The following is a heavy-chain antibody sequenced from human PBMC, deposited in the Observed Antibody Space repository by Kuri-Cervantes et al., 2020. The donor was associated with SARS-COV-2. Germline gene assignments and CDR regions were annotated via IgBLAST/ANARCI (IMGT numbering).Heavy chain of an antibody. CDR2: INHSGST. D-gene: IGHD3-3*01. V-gene: IGHV4-34*01. Sequence: SQTLSLTCAVYGGSFSGYYWSWIRQPPGKGLEWIGEINHSGSTNYNPSLKSRVTISVDTSKNQFSLKLSSVTAEDTTVYYCAKVRGYYSYYGMDVWGQGNTVTVAS. CDR3: AKVRGYYSYYGMDV. J-gene: IGHJ6*02. CDR1: GGSFSGYY.